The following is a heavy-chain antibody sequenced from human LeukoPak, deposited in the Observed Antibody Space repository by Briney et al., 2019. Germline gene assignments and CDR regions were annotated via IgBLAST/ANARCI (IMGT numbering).Heavy chain of an antibody. CDR3: ARLDYYDSPFDY. V-gene: IGHV4-4*07. J-gene: IGHJ4*02. CDR1: GGSISSYY. Sequence: SETLSLTCTVSGGSISSYYWSWIRQPAGKGLEWIGRVYTTGSTNYNPSLESRVTISVDTSKNQFSLKLSSVTAADTAAYYCARLDYYDSPFDYWGQGTLVTVSS. D-gene: IGHD3-22*01. CDR2: VYTTGST.